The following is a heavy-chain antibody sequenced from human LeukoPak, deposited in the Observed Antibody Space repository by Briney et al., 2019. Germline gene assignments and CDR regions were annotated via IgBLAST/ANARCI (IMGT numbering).Heavy chain of an antibody. CDR2: IYHSGYT. V-gene: IGHV4-39*02. Sequence: SETLSLTCTVSGGSISSDSYYWAWIRQAPGNGLEWIGSIYHSGYTHYNPSLKGRVTISVDTSKNDFSLKLSSVAAADTAIYYCARDMNPTHYFDYWGQGTLVTVSS. CDR3: ARDMNPTHYFDY. J-gene: IGHJ4*02. CDR1: GGSISSDSYY. D-gene: IGHD3-16*01.